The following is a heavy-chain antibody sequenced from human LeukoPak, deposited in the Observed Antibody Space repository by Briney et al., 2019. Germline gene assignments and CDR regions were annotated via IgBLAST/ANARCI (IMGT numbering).Heavy chain of an antibody. CDR2: ISSSSSYM. Sequence: GGSLRLSCAASGFTFSSYSMNWVRQAPGKGLEWVSSISSSSSYMYYAESVKGRFTISRDNAKNSLYLQMNSLRAEDTAVYYCARDNWNEEPFDYWGQGTLVTVSS. V-gene: IGHV3-21*01. CDR1: GFTFSSYS. J-gene: IGHJ4*02. D-gene: IGHD1-20*01. CDR3: ARDNWNEEPFDY.